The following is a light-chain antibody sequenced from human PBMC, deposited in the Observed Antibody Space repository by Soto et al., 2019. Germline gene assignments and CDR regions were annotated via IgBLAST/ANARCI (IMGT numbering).Light chain of an antibody. CDR3: AAWDDSLSGRV. J-gene: IGLJ2*01. V-gene: IGLV1-47*01. CDR2: RNN. Sequence: QSVLTQPPSASGTPGQRVTISCSGSSSNIGSNYVYWYQQLPGTAPNLLIYRNNQRPSGVPDRFSGSKSGTSASLAISGLRSEDEADYYCAAWDDSLSGRVFGGGTQLTVL. CDR1: SSNIGSNY.